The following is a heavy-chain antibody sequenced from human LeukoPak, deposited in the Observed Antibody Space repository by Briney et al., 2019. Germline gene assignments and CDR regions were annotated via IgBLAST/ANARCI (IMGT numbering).Heavy chain of an antibody. D-gene: IGHD4-11*01. Sequence: NPGGSLRLSCAASGFTFSAYAMHWVRQAPGRGLEWVSFISYDGNGRYYADSVRGRFTISRDNSKNTLSLQMNSLGDEDTAVYYCAKDKMDYSNYVSGFDYWGQGTLVTVSS. J-gene: IGHJ4*02. CDR3: AKDKMDYSNYVSGFDY. V-gene: IGHV3-30*18. CDR1: GFTFSAYA. CDR2: ISYDGNGR.